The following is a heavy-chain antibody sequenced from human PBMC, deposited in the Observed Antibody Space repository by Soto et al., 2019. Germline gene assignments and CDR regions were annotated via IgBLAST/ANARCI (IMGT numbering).Heavy chain of an antibody. CDR1: GYSISSGNY. J-gene: IGHJ6*02. D-gene: IGHD2-2*01. V-gene: IGHV4-38-2*01. CDR2: LYHIGST. Sequence: PSETLSLTCAVCGYSISSGNYWAWIRQPPGRGLEWIGSLYHIGSTHYNTSLKSRVTISVDTSKNHFSLELSSVTAADTAIYYCRSSTSCYDESCVDVWGQGTMVTVSS. CDR3: RSSTSCYDESCVDV.